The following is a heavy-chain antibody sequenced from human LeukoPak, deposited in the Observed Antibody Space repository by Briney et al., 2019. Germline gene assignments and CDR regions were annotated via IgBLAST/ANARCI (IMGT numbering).Heavy chain of an antibody. V-gene: IGHV3-7*01. CDR1: GFTFSTYW. Sequence: GGSLGLSCAASGFTFSTYWMSWVRQAPGKGLEWVADIKQDGSEKHYVDSVKGRFTVSRDNAKNSLYLQMNSVRAEDTAMYYCVRDPHCSGGSCYSVGFDYWGQGVLVTVSS. D-gene: IGHD2-15*01. CDR3: VRDPHCSGGSCYSVGFDY. CDR2: IKQDGSEK. J-gene: IGHJ4*02.